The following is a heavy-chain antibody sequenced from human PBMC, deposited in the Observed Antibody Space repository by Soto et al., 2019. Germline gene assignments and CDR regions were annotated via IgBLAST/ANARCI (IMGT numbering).Heavy chain of an antibody. CDR1: GFTFSSYA. CDR2: ISYDGSNK. J-gene: IGHJ4*02. Sequence: GGSLRLSCAASGFTFSSYAMHWVRQAPGKGLEWVAVISYDGSNKYYADSVKGRFTISRDNSKNTLYLQMNSLRAEDTAVYYCARVMGAAVHYFDYWGQGTLVTVSS. D-gene: IGHD6-13*01. CDR3: ARVMGAAVHYFDY. V-gene: IGHV3-30-3*01.